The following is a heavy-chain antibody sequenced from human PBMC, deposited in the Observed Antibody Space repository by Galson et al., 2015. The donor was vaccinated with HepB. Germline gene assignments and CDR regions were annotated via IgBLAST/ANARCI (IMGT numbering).Heavy chain of an antibody. CDR2: INTNTGNP. CDR1: GYTFTSKP. V-gene: IGHV7-4-1*02. CDR3: ARGEGLYTNSWYSHYYGMDV. D-gene: IGHD6-13*01. Sequence: SVKVSCKASGYTFTSKPVNWVRQAPGQGLEWMGWINTNTGNPSYAQGFTGRFVFSLDTSVTTSYLHISSLKADDTAVYYCARGEGLYTNSWYSHYYGMDVWGQGTTVTVSS. J-gene: IGHJ6*02.